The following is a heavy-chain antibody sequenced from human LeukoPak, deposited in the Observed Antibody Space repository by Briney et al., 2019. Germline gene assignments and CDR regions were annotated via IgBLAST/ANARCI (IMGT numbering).Heavy chain of an antibody. Sequence: GGSLRLSCVASGFSLSSFNMNWVRQAPGKGLEWVSYISASSSTIYYADSVKGRFTISRDNAKNSLYLQMNSLRAEDTAVYYCARDFALRYSGSHAFDYWGQGTLATVSS. V-gene: IGHV3-48*04. D-gene: IGHD1-26*01. CDR1: GFSLSSFN. CDR3: ARDFALRYSGSHAFDY. CDR2: ISASSSTI. J-gene: IGHJ4*02.